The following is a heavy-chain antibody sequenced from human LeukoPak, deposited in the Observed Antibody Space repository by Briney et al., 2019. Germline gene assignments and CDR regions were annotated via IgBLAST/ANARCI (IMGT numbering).Heavy chain of an antibody. CDR2: TFYMSKWYY. Sequence: SQTLSLTCAISGDSVSSNSAAWNWIRLSPSRGLEWLGRTFYMSKWYYDYAVSVKSRITINPDTSKNHFSLQLKSVTSEDTAVYYCASSPSSAWSYYYHYMDVWGKGTTVTVSS. CDR3: ASSPSSAWSYYYHYMDV. CDR1: GDSVSSNSAA. V-gene: IGHV6-1*01. J-gene: IGHJ6*03. D-gene: IGHD6-19*01.